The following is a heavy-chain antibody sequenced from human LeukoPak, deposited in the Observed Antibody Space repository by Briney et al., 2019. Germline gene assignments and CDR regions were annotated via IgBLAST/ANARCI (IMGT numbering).Heavy chain of an antibody. D-gene: IGHD3-10*01. CDR2: IVVGSGNT. Sequence: GASVKVSCKASGFTFTRSAMQWVRQARGQRLEWIGWIVVGSGNTKYAQKFQERVTITRDMSTGTAYMELSSLRSEDTAVYYCAASGFGFGELPSYFYYYMDVWGKGTTATISS. CDR1: GFTFTRSA. CDR3: AASGFGFGELPSYFYYYMDV. J-gene: IGHJ6*03. V-gene: IGHV1-58*02.